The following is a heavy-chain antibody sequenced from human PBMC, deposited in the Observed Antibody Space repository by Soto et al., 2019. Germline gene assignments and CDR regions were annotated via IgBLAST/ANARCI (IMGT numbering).Heavy chain of an antibody. J-gene: IGHJ6*02. D-gene: IGHD3-22*01. Sequence: GGSLRLSCAASGFTFSSYSMNWVRQAPGKGLEWVSYISSSSSTIYYADSVKGRFTISRGNAKNSLYLQMNSLRDEDTAVYYCARDLGYYYDSPGMDVWGQGTTVTVSS. CDR3: ARDLGYYYDSPGMDV. V-gene: IGHV3-48*02. CDR1: GFTFSSYS. CDR2: ISSSSSTI.